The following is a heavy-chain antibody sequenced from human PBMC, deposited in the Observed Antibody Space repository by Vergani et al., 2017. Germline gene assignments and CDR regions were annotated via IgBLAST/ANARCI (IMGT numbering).Heavy chain of an antibody. CDR3: AREQSSGWFGSSFDP. Sequence: EVQLVESGGGLVQPGRSLRLSCTASGFTFGDYAMSWVRQAPGKGLEWVSAISGSGGSTYYADSVKGRFTISRHNSKNTLYLQLNSLRSEDTAVYYCAREQSSGWFGSSFDPWGQGTLVTVSS. CDR2: ISGSGGST. J-gene: IGHJ5*02. D-gene: IGHD6-19*01. V-gene: IGHV3-23*04. CDR1: GFTFGDYA.